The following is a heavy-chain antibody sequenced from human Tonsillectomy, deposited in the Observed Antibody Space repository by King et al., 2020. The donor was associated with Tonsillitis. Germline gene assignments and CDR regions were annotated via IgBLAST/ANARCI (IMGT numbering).Heavy chain of an antibody. D-gene: IGHD2-2*01. CDR1: DGPISSGVYY. Sequence: QLQESGPGLVKPSQTLSLTCKVSDGPISSGVYYWRWTRQHPGKGLEWIGYIYYSGSTSHNPSLKSRVTISIDTSKNHFSLKLSSVTAADTAVYYCARGLFSSISADAFVIWGQGTLVAVSS. CDR2: IYYSGST. V-gene: IGHV4-31*03. J-gene: IGHJ3*02. CDR3: ARGLFSSISADAFVI.